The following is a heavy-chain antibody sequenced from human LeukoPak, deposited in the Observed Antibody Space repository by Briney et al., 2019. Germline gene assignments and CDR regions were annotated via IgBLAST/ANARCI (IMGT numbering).Heavy chain of an antibody. J-gene: IGHJ4*02. CDR2: IYYSGST. Sequence: SETLSLTCTVSGGSITSYYWSWIRQPPGKGLEWIGYIYYSGSTNYNPSLKSRVTISVDTSKNQFSLKLSSVTAADTAVCYCARGHSSGWVSIDYWGQGTLVTVSS. CDR3: ARGHSSGWVSIDY. V-gene: IGHV4-59*12. CDR1: GGSITSYY. D-gene: IGHD6-19*01.